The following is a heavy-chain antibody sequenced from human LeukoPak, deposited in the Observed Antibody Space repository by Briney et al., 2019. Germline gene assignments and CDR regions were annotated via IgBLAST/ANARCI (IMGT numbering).Heavy chain of an antibody. D-gene: IGHD6-19*01. CDR1: GFTFSSYA. CDR3: AKSPYSSGWQWGDY. V-gene: IGHV3-23*01. CDR2: ISGSGGST. Sequence: GGSLRPSCAASGFTFSSYAMSWVRQAPGKGLEWVSAISGSGGSTYYADSVKGRFTISRDNSKNTLYLQMNSLRAEDTAVYYCAKSPYSSGWQWGDYWGQGTLVTVSS. J-gene: IGHJ4*02.